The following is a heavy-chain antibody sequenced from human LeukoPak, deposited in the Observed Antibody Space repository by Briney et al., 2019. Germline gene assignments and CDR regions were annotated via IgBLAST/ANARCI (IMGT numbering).Heavy chain of an antibody. CDR1: GFTFNTYA. J-gene: IGHJ3*02. Sequence: GGSLRLSCAASGFTFNTYAMSWVRQAPGKGLEWVSSNSGSGGSTYYADSVEGRFTISRDNSKNMLYLQMNSLRAEDTAVYYCAKRGLGDREAFDIWGQGTMVTVSS. V-gene: IGHV3-23*01. D-gene: IGHD2-21*02. CDR3: AKRGLGDREAFDI. CDR2: NSGSGGST.